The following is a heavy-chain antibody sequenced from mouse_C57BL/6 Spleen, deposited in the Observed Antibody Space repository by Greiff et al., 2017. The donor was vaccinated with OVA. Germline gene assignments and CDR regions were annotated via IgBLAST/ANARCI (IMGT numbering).Heavy chain of an antibody. Sequence: QVQLQQSGAELVKPGASVKISCKASGYAFSSYWMNWVKQRPGKGLEWIGQIYPGDGDTNYNGKFKGKATLTADKSSSTAYMQLSSLTSEDSAVYFCARREDYNNYEGFDYWGQGTTLTVSS. CDR2: IYPGDGDT. J-gene: IGHJ2*01. V-gene: IGHV1-80*01. CDR3: ARREDYNNYEGFDY. CDR1: GYAFSSYW. D-gene: IGHD2-5*01.